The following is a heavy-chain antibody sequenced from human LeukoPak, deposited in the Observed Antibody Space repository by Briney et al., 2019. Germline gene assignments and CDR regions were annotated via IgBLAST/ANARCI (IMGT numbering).Heavy chain of an antibody. V-gene: IGHV3-30*02. CDR3: AKDSPYYDFWSGSTLFDY. CDR2: IRYDGSNK. J-gene: IGHJ4*02. D-gene: IGHD3-3*01. CDR1: GFTFSSYG. Sequence: GGSLRLSCAASGFTFSSYGMHWVRQAPGKGLEWVAFIRYDGSNKYYADSVKGRFTISRDNSKNTLYLQMNSLRAEDTAVYYCAKDSPYYDFWSGSTLFDYWGQGTLVTVSS.